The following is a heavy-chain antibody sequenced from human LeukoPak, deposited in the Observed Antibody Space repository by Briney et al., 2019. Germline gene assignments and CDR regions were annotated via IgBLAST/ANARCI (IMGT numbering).Heavy chain of an antibody. CDR2: IIPIFGTA. CDR1: GGTFSSYA. J-gene: IGHJ4*02. CDR3: ASDSSIVLMVYAPLDY. D-gene: IGHD2-8*01. Sequence: SVKVSCKASGGTFSSYAISWVRQAPGQGLEWMGRIIPIFGTANYAQKFQGRVTITTDESTRTAYMELSSLRSEDTAVYYCASDSSIVLMVYAPLDYWGQGTLVTVSS. V-gene: IGHV1-69*05.